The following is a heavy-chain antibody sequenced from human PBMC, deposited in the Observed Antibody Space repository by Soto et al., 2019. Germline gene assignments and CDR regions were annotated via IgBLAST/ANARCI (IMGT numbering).Heavy chain of an antibody. Sequence: PSETLSLTCTVSGGSVSNRNYSWGWIRQSPGKGLEWIGSVYYRGRSYSKSSVNSRVTISVDTSKNQFSLDLNSVTASDTAVYYCVSQRTSVLTQAYFDYWGPGALVTVSS. J-gene: IGHJ4*02. D-gene: IGHD2-8*01. CDR1: GGSVSNRNYS. V-gene: IGHV4-39*01. CDR2: VYYRGRS. CDR3: VSQRTSVLTQAYFDY.